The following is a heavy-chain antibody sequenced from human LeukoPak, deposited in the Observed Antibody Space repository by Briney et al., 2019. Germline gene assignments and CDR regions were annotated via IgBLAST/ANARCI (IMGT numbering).Heavy chain of an antibody. V-gene: IGHV4-4*07. Sequence: SETLSLTCTVSGDSISSCYWSWIRQPAEKGLEWIGRICTSGTINYNPSLKNRVTMSVDTSKNQFSLKLTSVTAADTAVYYCARDRDYSNSLDYWDQGTLVTVSS. CDR2: ICTSGTI. CDR1: GDSISSCY. D-gene: IGHD6-6*01. J-gene: IGHJ4*02. CDR3: ARDRDYSNSLDY.